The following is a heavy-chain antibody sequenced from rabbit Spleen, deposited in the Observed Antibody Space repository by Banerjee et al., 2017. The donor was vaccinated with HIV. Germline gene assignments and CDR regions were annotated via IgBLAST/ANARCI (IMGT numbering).Heavy chain of an antibody. CDR3: ARDSGSSFSSYGMDL. D-gene: IGHD8-1*01. CDR1: RFSFSSSDY. V-gene: IGHV1S45*01. Sequence: QEQLVESGGGLVQPEGSLTLTCKASRFSFSSSDYICWVRQAPGKGLEWISCIAGSSSGFTYSATWATGRFTISKTSSTTVTLQMTSLTAADTATYFCARDSGSSFSSYGMDLWGPGTLVTVS. J-gene: IGHJ6*01. CDR2: IAGSSSGFT.